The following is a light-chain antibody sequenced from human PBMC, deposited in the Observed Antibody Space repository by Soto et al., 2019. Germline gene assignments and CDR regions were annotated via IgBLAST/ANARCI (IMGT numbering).Light chain of an antibody. V-gene: IGLV2-14*01. CDR2: DVN. CDR1: SSDVGGYNY. J-gene: IGLJ1*01. Sequence: QSALTQPAAVSGSPGQSIAISCTGTSSDVGGYNYGSWYQQHPGKAPKLMVYDVNDRPSGVSDRFSGSKSGNTASLTISGLQAEDEADYYCSSYTSSSTYVFGTGTKLTVL. CDR3: SSYTSSSTYV.